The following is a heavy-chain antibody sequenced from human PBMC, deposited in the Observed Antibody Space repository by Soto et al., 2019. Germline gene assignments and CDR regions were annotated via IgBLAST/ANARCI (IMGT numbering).Heavy chain of an antibody. D-gene: IGHD3-22*01. CDR2: ISGYNGNT. Sequence: QVQLVQSGPEVKKPGASVKVSCKASGYTMTSYGISWVRQAPGQGLEWMGWISGYNGNTNSAQKFQGRVTMTTDTSTSTAYMEVRNLRSDDTAVYYCAREAADGGYDRSGYYYYSYGMDVWGQGTTVTVSS. CDR3: AREAADGGYDRSGYYYYSYGMDV. V-gene: IGHV1-18*04. CDR1: GYTMTSYG. J-gene: IGHJ6*02.